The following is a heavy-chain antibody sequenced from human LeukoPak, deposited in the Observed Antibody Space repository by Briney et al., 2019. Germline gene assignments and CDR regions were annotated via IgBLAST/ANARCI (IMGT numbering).Heavy chain of an antibody. Sequence: GSLRLSCAASGFTFSSYGMSWVRQAPGKGLEWVSAISGSGGSTYYADSVKGRFTISRDNSENTLYLQMNSLRAEDTAVYYCARGDYGGNSYYFDYWGQGTLVTVSS. J-gene: IGHJ4*02. CDR3: ARGDYGGNSYYFDY. CDR2: ISGSGGST. V-gene: IGHV3-23*01. D-gene: IGHD4-23*01. CDR1: GFTFSSYG.